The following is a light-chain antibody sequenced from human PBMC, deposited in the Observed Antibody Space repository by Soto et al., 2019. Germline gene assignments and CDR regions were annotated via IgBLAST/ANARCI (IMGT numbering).Light chain of an antibody. CDR1: QSVSSY. CDR3: QQRSNLA. J-gene: IGKJ2*01. V-gene: IGKV3-11*01. Sequence: EIVLTQSPATLSLSPGERATLSCRASQSVSSYLAWYQQKPGQAPRLLIYDASNRATGIPARFSGSRSGTDFTLTISSLEPEDFAVYYCQQRSNLAFGQGTKLEIK. CDR2: DAS.